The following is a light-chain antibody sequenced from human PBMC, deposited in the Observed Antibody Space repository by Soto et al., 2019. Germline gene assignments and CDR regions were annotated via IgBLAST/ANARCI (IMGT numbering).Light chain of an antibody. Sequence: DIQRTQSPSSVSASVGDIVTISCRARQSINRWLAWYQQKPGKAPKLIIYTASRLQSGVPSRISGSGSGTDFTLIISNLQPEDFGTYYCLQASKFPLTFGGGTKVDIK. CDR2: TAS. CDR3: LQASKFPLT. V-gene: IGKV1D-12*01. CDR1: QSINRW. J-gene: IGKJ4*01.